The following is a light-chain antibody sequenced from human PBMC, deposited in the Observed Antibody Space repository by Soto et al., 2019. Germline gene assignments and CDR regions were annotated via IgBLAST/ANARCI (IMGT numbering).Light chain of an antibody. CDR3: QRYGDSPPNT. Sequence: EIVLTQSPGTLSLSPGESATLSCRASQSVNSRFLAWYQHKPGQAPRLLIYAASTRASGSPDRFSGSTSWTDFTLTISRLEPEDFAVYYCQRYGDSPPNTFGQGTKLEIK. J-gene: IGKJ2*01. CDR2: AAS. V-gene: IGKV3-20*01. CDR1: QSVNSRF.